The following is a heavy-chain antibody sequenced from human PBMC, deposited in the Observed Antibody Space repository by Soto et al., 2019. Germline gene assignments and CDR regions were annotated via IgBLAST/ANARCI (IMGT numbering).Heavy chain of an antibody. CDR3: ARGSFGSTWYAYDY. J-gene: IGHJ4*02. V-gene: IGHV1-3*01. CDR1: GYSFTSYV. CDR2: INADNDNT. Sequence: VASVKVSCKASGYSFTSYVIHWVRQAPGQRLEWMGWINADNDNTRYSRTFQGRVTFLRDTSASTAYMELTRLRSEDTAVYYCARGSFGSTWYAYDYWGLGTRVTVSS. D-gene: IGHD6-13*01.